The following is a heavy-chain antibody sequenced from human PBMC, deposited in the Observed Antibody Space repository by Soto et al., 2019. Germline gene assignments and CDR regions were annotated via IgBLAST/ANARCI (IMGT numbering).Heavy chain of an antibody. D-gene: IGHD6-6*01. CDR2: MSWDGGST. CDR1: GFTFSRYT. J-gene: IGHJ6*02. CDR3: AKEQDPGSSSYYYYYYGMDV. Sequence: PVGSLRLSCAASGFTFSRYTMHWFRQAPWTVLEWVSLMSWDGGSTYYSDSVKGRFTISRDNSKNSLYLQMNSLRTEDTALYYCAKEQDPGSSSYYYYYYGMDVWGQGTTVTVSS. V-gene: IGHV3-43*01.